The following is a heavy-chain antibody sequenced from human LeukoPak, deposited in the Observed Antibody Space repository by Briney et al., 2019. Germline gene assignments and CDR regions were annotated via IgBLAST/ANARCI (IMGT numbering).Heavy chain of an antibody. J-gene: IGHJ4*02. CDR2: IYYSGST. Sequence: LRLSCAASGFTFSSYEMNWVRQAPGKGLEWIGHIYYSGSTYYNPSLKSRVTISVDTSKNQFSLKLSSVTAADTAVYYCARVSLRAWYPQDFDYWGQGTLVTVSS. D-gene: IGHD6-13*01. CDR3: ARVSLRAWYPQDFDY. CDR1: GFTFSSYE. V-gene: IGHV4-59*12.